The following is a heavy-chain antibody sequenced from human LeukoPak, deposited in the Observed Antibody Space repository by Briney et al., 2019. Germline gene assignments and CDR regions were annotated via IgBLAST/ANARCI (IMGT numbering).Heavy chain of an antibody. V-gene: IGHV1-8*01. Sequence: GASVKVSCKASGYTFTSYDINWVRQATGQGLEWMGWMNPNSGNTGYAQKFQGRVTMTRNTSISTAYMELSSLRSEDTAVYYCARGPRYSRSWYVPIYYYYMDVWGKGTTVTISS. D-gene: IGHD6-13*01. CDR2: MNPNSGNT. CDR1: GYTFTSYD. J-gene: IGHJ6*03. CDR3: ARGPRYSRSWYVPIYYYYMDV.